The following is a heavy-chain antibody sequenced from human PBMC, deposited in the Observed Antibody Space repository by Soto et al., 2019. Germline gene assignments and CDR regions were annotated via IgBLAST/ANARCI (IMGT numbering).Heavy chain of an antibody. J-gene: IGHJ5*02. V-gene: IGHV1-18*01. CDR3: ARVVRGVVNWFDP. CDR1: GDTFTNFG. D-gene: IGHD3-10*01. CDR2: IATYNSNR. Sequence: HLVQSGPEVKKPGASVTVSCKTSGDTFTNFGLSWVRQAPGQGLEWMGWIATYNSNRNLAQTFQGWLTLTKDTSTSTAYRELKSLGYDDTAVYDCARVVRGVVNWFDPWGQGTLVTVSS.